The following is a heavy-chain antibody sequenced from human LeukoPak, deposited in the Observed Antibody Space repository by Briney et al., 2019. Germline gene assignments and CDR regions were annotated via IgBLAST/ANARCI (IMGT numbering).Heavy chain of an antibody. J-gene: IGHJ4*02. CDR1: GYTFTGYY. Sequence: ASVKVSCKASGYTFTGYYMHWVRQAPGQGLEWMGWINPNSGGTNYAQKFQGRVTMTRDTSISTAYMELSRLRSDDTAVYYCARVPTYYYDSSGYFLGYWGQGTLVTVSS. CDR3: ARVPTYYYDSSGYFLGY. V-gene: IGHV1-2*02. D-gene: IGHD3-22*01. CDR2: INPNSGGT.